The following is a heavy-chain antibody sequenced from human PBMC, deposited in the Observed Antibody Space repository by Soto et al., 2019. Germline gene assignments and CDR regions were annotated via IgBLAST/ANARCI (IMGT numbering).Heavy chain of an antibody. CDR3: ARDVLVVVAAIYYYYGMDV. Sequence: QSQTLSLTCAISGDSVSSNSAAWNWIRQSPSRGLEWLGRTYYRSKWYNDYAVSVKSRITINPDTSKNQFSLQLNSVTPEDTAVYYCARDVLVVVAAIYYYYGMDVWGQGTTVTVSS. V-gene: IGHV6-1*01. D-gene: IGHD2-15*01. CDR2: TYYRSKWYN. J-gene: IGHJ6*02. CDR1: GDSVSSNSAA.